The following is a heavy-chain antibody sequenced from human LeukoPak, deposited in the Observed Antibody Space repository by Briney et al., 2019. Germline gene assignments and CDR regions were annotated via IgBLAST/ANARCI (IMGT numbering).Heavy chain of an antibody. V-gene: IGHV3-48*02. Sequence: TGGSLRLSCAASGFTFSDYSMNWVRQAPGKGLERISYISGRSSTIYYADSVKGRFTISRDNAKTSLYLQMNSLRDGDSAVYYCARDQEIFDYWGQGTLVTVSS. CDR1: GFTFSDYS. CDR3: ARDQEIFDY. D-gene: IGHD5-24*01. CDR2: ISGRSSTI. J-gene: IGHJ4*02.